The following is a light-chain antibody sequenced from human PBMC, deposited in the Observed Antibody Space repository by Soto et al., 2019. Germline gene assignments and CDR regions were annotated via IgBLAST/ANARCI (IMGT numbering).Light chain of an antibody. J-gene: IGKJ1*01. V-gene: IGKV3-20*01. Sequence: EIVLTQSPGTLSLSPGERATLSCRASQSVSSSFLAWYQQKPGQAPRLLIYGASTRATRIPDRFSGSGSGTDFTLTISRLEPEDFAVYYCQQYDSSPWSFGQGTKVEIK. CDR2: GAS. CDR1: QSVSSSF. CDR3: QQYDSSPWS.